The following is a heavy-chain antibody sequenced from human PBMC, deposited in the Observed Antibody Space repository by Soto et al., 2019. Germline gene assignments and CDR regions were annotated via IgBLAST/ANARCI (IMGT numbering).Heavy chain of an antibody. J-gene: IGHJ4*02. V-gene: IGHV3-21*01. CDR1: GFTFSTYP. CDR2: ISNSGDYT. CDR3: ARDVRHGVHDY. D-gene: IGHD1-1*01. Sequence: GGSLRLSCAASGFTFSTYPMNWVRQAPGKGLEWVSSISNSGDYTFYTDSMRGRCTISRDNAKNSLYLQMDSLSAEDTAVYYCARDVRHGVHDYWGQGTLVTVSS.